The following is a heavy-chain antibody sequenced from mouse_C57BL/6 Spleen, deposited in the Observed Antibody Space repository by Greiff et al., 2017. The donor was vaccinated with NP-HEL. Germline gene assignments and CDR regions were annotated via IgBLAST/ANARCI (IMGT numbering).Heavy chain of an antibody. CDR3: TRDYYYGSTWYFDV. V-gene: IGHV6-6*01. CDR2: IRNKANNHAT. Sequence: EVKLVESGGGLVQPGGSMKLSCAASGFTFSDAWMDWVRQSPEKGLEWVAEIRNKANNHATYYAESVKGRFTISRDDSKSSVYLQMNSLRAEDTGIYDCTRDYYYGSTWYFDVWGTGTTVTVSS. CDR1: GFTFSDAW. J-gene: IGHJ1*03. D-gene: IGHD1-1*01.